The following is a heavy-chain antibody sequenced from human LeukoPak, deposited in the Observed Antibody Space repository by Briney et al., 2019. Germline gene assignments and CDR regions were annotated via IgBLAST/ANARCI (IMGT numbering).Heavy chain of an antibody. Sequence: PGGSLRLSCAASGFTFSDYWIHWVRQAPGKGLEWVSAISGSGGSTYYADSVKGRFTTSRDNSKNTLYLQMNSLKTEDTAVYYCIAPLPYSAQGGQGTLVTVSS. J-gene: IGHJ4*02. CDR3: IAPLPYSAQ. CDR1: GFTFSDYW. D-gene: IGHD2-21*01. CDR2: ISGSGGST. V-gene: IGHV3-23*01.